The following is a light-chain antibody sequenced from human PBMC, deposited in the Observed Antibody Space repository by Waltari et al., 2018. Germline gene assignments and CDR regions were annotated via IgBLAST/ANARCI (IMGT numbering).Light chain of an antibody. CDR1: QSVGRKY. Sequence: EIVLTQSPATLSLFPGERVTLPCRASQSVGRKYLAWYQQKPGQAPRLLIYRGSTRATGTPDRFSGSGSGTDFALTISRLEPDDFALYYCQQYDNSPPLTFGGGTRVEIK. V-gene: IGKV3-20*01. CDR3: QQYDNSPPLT. J-gene: IGKJ4*01. CDR2: RGS.